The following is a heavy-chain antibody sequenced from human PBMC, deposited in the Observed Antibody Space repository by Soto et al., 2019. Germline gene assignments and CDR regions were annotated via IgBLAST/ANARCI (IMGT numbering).Heavy chain of an antibody. CDR2: MNPNSGNT. V-gene: IGHV1-8*01. Sequence: QVQLVQSGAEVEKPGASVKVSCKASGYTFTNYDINWVRQATGQGREWMGWMNPNSGNTGYAQKFQDRVTMTRDTSISTAYMELSSLRSDDTAVYYCARGRGYTSGSSWGWFDPWGQGTLVTVSS. CDR3: ARGRGYTSGSSWGWFDP. J-gene: IGHJ5*02. CDR1: GYTFTNYD. D-gene: IGHD3-10*01.